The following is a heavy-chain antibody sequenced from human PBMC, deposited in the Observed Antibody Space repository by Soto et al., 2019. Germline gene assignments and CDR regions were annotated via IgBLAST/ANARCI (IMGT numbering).Heavy chain of an antibody. Sequence: PGGSLRLSCAASGFTFSSYAMSWVRQAPGKGLEWVSAISGSGGSTYYADSVKGRFTISRDNSKNTLYLQMNSLRAEDTAVYYCAKIYCTNGVCYLGAFDIWGQGTMVTVSS. CDR2: ISGSGGST. CDR1: GFTFSSYA. CDR3: AKIYCTNGVCYLGAFDI. J-gene: IGHJ3*02. V-gene: IGHV3-23*01. D-gene: IGHD2-8*01.